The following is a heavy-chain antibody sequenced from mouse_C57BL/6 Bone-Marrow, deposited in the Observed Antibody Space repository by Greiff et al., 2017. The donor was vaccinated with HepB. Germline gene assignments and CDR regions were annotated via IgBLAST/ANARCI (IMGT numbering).Heavy chain of an antibody. V-gene: IGHV1-36*01. CDR3: ARSYYGSSGYFDV. Sequence: HLHHSLPLLVKPLPSVKISCKASGFTFTDYYMHWVKQSHGKSLEWIGLVYPYNGGTSYNQKFKGKATLTVDTSSSTAYMELNSLTSEDSAVYYCARSYYGSSGYFDVWGTGTTVTVSS. CDR2: VYPYNGGT. J-gene: IGHJ1*03. D-gene: IGHD1-1*01. CDR1: GFTFTDYY.